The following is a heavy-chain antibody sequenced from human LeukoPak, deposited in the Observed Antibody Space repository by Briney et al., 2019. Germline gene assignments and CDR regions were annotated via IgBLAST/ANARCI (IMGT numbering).Heavy chain of an antibody. CDR2: TNPNSGGT. J-gene: IGHJ4*02. V-gene: IGHV1-2*02. Sequence: ASVKVSCKASGYTFTGYYMHWVRQAPGQGLEWMGWTNPNSGGTNYSQKFQGRLTMTRDMSTSTVYMELSSLRSEDTAVYYCARDYSSSSSFDYWGQGTLVTVSS. CDR1: GYTFTGYY. D-gene: IGHD6-6*01. CDR3: ARDYSSSSSFDY.